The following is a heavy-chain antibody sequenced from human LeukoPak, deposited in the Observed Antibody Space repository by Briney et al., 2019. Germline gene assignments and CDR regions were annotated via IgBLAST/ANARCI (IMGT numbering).Heavy chain of an antibody. D-gene: IGHD3-16*02. CDR3: ARGAGRRLRLGELSSPMGV. Sequence: GGSLRLSCAASGFTFSSYSMNWVRQAPGKGLEWVSYISSSSSMIYYADSVKGRFTISRDNAKNSLYLQMNSLRAEDTAVYYCARGAGRRLRLGELSSPMGVWGQGTLVTVSS. CDR1: GFTFSSYS. J-gene: IGHJ4*02. CDR2: ISSSSSMI. V-gene: IGHV3-21*01.